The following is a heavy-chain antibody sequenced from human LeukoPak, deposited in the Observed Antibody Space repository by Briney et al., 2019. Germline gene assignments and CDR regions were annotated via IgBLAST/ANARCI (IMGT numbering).Heavy chain of an antibody. CDR3: ARDPYCSSTSCYSGFWFDP. CDR2: IEPSGGST. Sequence: ASVKVSCKASGYTFTSYYLHWVRQAPGQGLEWMGIIEPSGGSTSYAQKFQGRVTMTRDMSTSTVHMELSSLRSEDTAVYYCARDPYCSSTSCYSGFWFDPWGQGTLVTVSS. J-gene: IGHJ5*02. V-gene: IGHV1-46*01. CDR1: GYTFTSYY. D-gene: IGHD2-2*02.